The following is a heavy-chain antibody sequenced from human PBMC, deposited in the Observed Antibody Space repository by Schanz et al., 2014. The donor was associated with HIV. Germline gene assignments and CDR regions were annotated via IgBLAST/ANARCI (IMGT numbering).Heavy chain of an antibody. V-gene: IGHV3-23*01. CDR2: ISAGVGTA. D-gene: IGHD3-16*01. CDR1: GFTFSDFS. Sequence: EVHLLESGGGLVQPGGSLRLSCVASGFTFSDFSMNWVRRAPGKGLEWVSTISAGVGTASYADSVKGRFTISRDNSKKMLFLQMNRLRAEDTAVYYCAIRTPMISFGAFDIWGRGTMVTVSS. J-gene: IGHJ3*02. CDR3: AIRTPMISFGAFDI.